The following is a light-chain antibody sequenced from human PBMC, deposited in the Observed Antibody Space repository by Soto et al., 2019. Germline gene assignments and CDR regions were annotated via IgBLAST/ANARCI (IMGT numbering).Light chain of an antibody. V-gene: IGLV2-14*01. Sequence: QSVLTKPAYVSGSPGQSITISCTGTSSDVGGYNYVSWYQQHPGKAPKLMIYEVSNRPSGVSNRFSGSKSGNTASLTISGLQAEDEADYYCCSYAGSSPYVFGTGTKVTVL. CDR2: EVS. CDR3: CSYAGSSPYV. J-gene: IGLJ1*01. CDR1: SSDVGGYNY.